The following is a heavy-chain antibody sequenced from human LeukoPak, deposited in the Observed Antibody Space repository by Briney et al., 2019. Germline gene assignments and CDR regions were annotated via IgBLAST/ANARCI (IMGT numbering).Heavy chain of an antibody. D-gene: IGHD6-13*01. Sequence: YWIGWVRQMPGKGLEWIGYIYYSGSTYYNPSLKSRVTISVDTSKNQFSLKLSSVTAADTAVYYCARMGAQSGIAAAVYWYFDLWGRGTLVTVSS. V-gene: IGHV4-31*02. CDR2: IYYSGST. J-gene: IGHJ2*01. CDR3: ARMGAQSGIAAAVYWYFDL. CDR1: Y.